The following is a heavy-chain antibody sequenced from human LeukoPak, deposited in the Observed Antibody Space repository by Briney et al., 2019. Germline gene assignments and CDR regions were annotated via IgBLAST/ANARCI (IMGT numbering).Heavy chain of an antibody. V-gene: IGHV1-2*02. CDR3: ARDDADGGNPRGGVAAFFDY. CDR1: GYTFTGYY. Sequence: GASVGVSCKASGYTFTGYYMHWVRQAPGQGLEWMGWINPNSGGTNYAQKFQGRVTMTRDTSTSTVYVVVSSLRSEDTAVYYCARDDADGGNPRGGVAAFFDYWGQGTLVTVSS. CDR2: INPNSGGT. D-gene: IGHD4-23*01. J-gene: IGHJ4*02.